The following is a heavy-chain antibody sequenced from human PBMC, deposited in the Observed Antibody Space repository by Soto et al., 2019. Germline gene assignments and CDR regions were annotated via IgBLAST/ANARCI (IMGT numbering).Heavy chain of an antibody. Sequence: GASRQISGRGSGYSFTAYWSSLVRQMPGKGTEWMGSIDPTDSYTNYSPSFQGHVTISADTAISTAYLHWSSRKASDTDMYYCAGQLPPWDGSSRTYYGMDVWGQGTTVTVSS. CDR3: AGQLPPWDGSSRTYYGMDV. CDR2: IDPTDSYT. CDR1: GYSFTAYW. V-gene: IGHV5-10-1*01. D-gene: IGHD6-13*01. J-gene: IGHJ6*02.